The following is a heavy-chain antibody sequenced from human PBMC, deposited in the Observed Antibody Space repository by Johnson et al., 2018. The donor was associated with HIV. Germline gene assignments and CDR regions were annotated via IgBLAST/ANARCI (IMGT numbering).Heavy chain of an antibody. CDR2: ISSSGSTI. Sequence: QMLLVESGGGLVKPGGSLRLSCAASGFTFSDYYMSWIRQAPGKGLEWVSYISSSGSTIYYADSVKGRFTISRDNAKNSLYLQMNSLRAEDTAVYYCATQEDYGDYYGAFDIWGQGTMVTVSS. V-gene: IGHV3-11*01. CDR1: GFTFSDYY. CDR3: ATQEDYGDYYGAFDI. D-gene: IGHD4-17*01. J-gene: IGHJ3*02.